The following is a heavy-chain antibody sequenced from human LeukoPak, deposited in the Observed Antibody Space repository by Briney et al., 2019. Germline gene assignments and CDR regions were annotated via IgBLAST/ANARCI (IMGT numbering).Heavy chain of an antibody. CDR1: GGSFSGYY. CDR2: ISHSGST. Sequence: PSETLSLTCAVYGGSFSGYYWSRIRQPPGKGLEWIGEISHSGSTNYNVSLKSRVTISLDTSKNQFSLKLTSVTAADTAVYYCARYFDWPYAFDIWGQGTEVTVSS. D-gene: IGHD3-9*01. V-gene: IGHV4-34*01. J-gene: IGHJ3*02. CDR3: ARYFDWPYAFDI.